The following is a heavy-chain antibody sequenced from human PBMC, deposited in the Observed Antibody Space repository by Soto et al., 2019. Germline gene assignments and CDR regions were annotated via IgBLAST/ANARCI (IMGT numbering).Heavy chain of an antibody. D-gene: IGHD6-25*01. CDR3: TRDDQRLANYGMEV. CDR2: LWAGGNIA. CDR1: GFSVSSHG. J-gene: IGHJ6*02. Sequence: QVQLVESGGNVVQPGRSLRLSCEASGFSVSSHGMHWVRQAPGQGVEWVAHLWAGGNIAYHAYSVKGRFTISSDHFKNIPYPQMNSLGAEDTAAYYCTRDDQRLANYGMEVWGQGTTVTVSS. V-gene: IGHV3-33*01.